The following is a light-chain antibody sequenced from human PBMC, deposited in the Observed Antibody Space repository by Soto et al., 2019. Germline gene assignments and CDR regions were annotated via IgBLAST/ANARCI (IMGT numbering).Light chain of an antibody. Sequence: QSVLTQPPSVSGAPGQRVTISCTGSSSNIGAGYDVHWYQQLPGTAPKLLIYGNSNRPSGVPDRFSGSKSGTSASLAISGLQSEDEADYYCATWDDSLHGYVFGTGTKVTVL. CDR2: GNS. CDR3: ATWDDSLHGYV. V-gene: IGLV1-40*01. J-gene: IGLJ1*01. CDR1: SSNIGAGYD.